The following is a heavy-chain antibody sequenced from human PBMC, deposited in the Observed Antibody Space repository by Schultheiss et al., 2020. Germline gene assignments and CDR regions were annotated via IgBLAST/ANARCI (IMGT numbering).Heavy chain of an antibody. CDR3: ARDSSSWPHGDCSLDY. J-gene: IGHJ4*02. CDR2: ISYDGSNK. CDR1: GFTFSSYA. D-gene: IGHD6-13*01. Sequence: GGSLRLSCAASGFTFSSYAMHWVRQAPGKGLEWVAVISYDGSNKYYADSVKGRFTISRDNSKNTLYLQMNSLRAEDTAVYYCARDSSSWPHGDCSLDYWGQGTLVTVSS. V-gene: IGHV3-30*04.